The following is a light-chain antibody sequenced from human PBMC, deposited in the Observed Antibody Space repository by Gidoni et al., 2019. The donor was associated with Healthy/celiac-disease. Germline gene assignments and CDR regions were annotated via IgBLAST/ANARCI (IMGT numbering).Light chain of an antibody. Sequence: IVLTQSPGTLSLSPGERATLSCRASQSVSSSYLAWYQQKPGQAPRLLIYGASSRATGIPDRFSGSGSGTDFTLTISRLETEDFAVYYCQQYGSSPLITFGPGTKVDIK. CDR3: QQYGSSPLIT. CDR2: GAS. CDR1: QSVSSSY. J-gene: IGKJ3*01. V-gene: IGKV3-20*01.